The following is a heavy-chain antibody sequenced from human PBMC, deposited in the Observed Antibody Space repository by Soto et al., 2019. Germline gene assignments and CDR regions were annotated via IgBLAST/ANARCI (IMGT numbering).Heavy chain of an antibody. CDR3: HGYGY. D-gene: IGHD5-12*01. Sequence: EVQLVESGGGLIQPGGSLRLSCAVSGFTVRANYMSWVRQAPGKGLEWVSVIYSGGTTYYADSVKGRFIISRDISKNTLDLQRNTRRAEDTAVYYCHGYGYWGQGTLVTVSS. CDR2: IYSGGTT. CDR1: GFTVRANY. V-gene: IGHV3-53*01. J-gene: IGHJ4*02.